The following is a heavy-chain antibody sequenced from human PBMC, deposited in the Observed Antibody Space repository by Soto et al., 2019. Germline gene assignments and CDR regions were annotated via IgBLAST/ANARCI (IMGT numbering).Heavy chain of an antibody. V-gene: IGHV4-59*08. CDR2: IYYSGST. Sequence: SETLCLTCTVSGGSISSYYWSWIRQPPGKGLELIGYIYYSGSTNYNPSLKSRVTISVDTSKNQFSLKLSSVTAADTAVYSCARLGAQGIDPWGQGTLVTVSS. CDR3: ARLGAQGIDP. D-gene: IGHD1-26*01. CDR1: GGSISSYY. J-gene: IGHJ5*02.